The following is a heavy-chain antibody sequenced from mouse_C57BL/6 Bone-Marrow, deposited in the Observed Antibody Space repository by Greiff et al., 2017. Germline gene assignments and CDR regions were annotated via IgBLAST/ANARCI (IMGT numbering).Heavy chain of an antibody. J-gene: IGHJ2*01. CDR3: TKPFYGNYDY. CDR2: IYPGNSDT. Sequence: VQLQQSGTVLARPGASVKMSCKTSGYTFTSYWMHWVKQRPGQGLEWIGAIYPGNSDTSYNQKFKGKAKLTAVTSASTAYMELSSLTNDDSAVDYCTKPFYGNYDYWGQGTTLTVSS. V-gene: IGHV1-5*01. CDR1: GYTFTSYW. D-gene: IGHD2-1*01.